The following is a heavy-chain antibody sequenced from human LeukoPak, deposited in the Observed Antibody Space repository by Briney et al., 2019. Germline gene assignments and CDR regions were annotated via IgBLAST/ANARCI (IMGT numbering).Heavy chain of an antibody. D-gene: IGHD3-3*01. V-gene: IGHV4-61*02. Sequence: SETLSLTCTVSGGSISSGSYYWSWIRQPAGKGLEWIGRIYTSGSTNYNPSLKSRVTISVDTSKNQFSLKLSSVTAADTAVYYCARESITIFGVPPQGFDPWGQGTLVTVSS. CDR1: GGSISSGSYY. J-gene: IGHJ5*02. CDR2: IYTSGST. CDR3: ARESITIFGVPPQGFDP.